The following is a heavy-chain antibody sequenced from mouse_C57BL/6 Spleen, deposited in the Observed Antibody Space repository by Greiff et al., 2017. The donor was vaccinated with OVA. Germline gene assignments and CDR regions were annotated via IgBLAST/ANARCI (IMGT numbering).Heavy chain of an antibody. Sequence: EVQGVESGEGLVKPGGSLKLSCAASGFTFSSYAMSWVRQTPEKRLEWVAYISSGGDYIYYADTVKGRFTISRDNARNTLYLQMSSLKSEDTAMYYCTRQLRPPYAMDYWGQGTSVTVSS. CDR2: ISSGGDYI. J-gene: IGHJ4*01. CDR1: GFTFSSYA. V-gene: IGHV5-9-1*02. CDR3: TRQLRPPYAMDY. D-gene: IGHD3-2*02.